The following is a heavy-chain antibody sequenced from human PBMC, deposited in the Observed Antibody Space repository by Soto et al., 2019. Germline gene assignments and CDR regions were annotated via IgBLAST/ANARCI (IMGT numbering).Heavy chain of an antibody. J-gene: IGHJ6*02. CDR1: GYTFTGYY. CDR3: ARVTKYCSGGSCYHTGMDV. D-gene: IGHD2-15*01. Sequence: GASVKVSCKASGYTFTGYYMHWVRQAPGQGLEWMGWINPNSGGTNYAQKFQGWVTMTRDTSISTAYMELSRLRSDDTAVYYCARVTKYCSGGSCYHTGMDVWGQGTTVTVS. V-gene: IGHV1-2*04. CDR2: INPNSGGT.